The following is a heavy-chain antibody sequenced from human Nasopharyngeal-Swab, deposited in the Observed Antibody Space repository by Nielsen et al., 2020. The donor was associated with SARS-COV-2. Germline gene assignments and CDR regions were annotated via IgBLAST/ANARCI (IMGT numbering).Heavy chain of an antibody. CDR3: ARNMGYFHTSIWLDP. D-gene: IGHD2/OR15-2a*01. Sequence: GESLKISCQASGYDFTKYWIGWVRQMPGKGLEWMGIIYPGDFDVRYSPSFQGQVTISADRSISTAYLQWSNLEASDTAMYYCARNMGYFHTSIWLDPWGQGTLVTVSS. J-gene: IGHJ5*02. CDR2: IYPGDFDV. CDR1: GYDFTKYW. V-gene: IGHV5-51*01.